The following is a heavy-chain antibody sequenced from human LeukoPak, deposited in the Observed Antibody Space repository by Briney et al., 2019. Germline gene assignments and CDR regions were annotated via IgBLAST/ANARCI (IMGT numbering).Heavy chain of an antibody. J-gene: IGHJ4*02. Sequence: GRSLRLSCAASGFTFSSYSMNWVRQAPGKGLEWVSYISSSSSTIYYADSVKGRFTISRDNAKNSLYLQMNSLRAEDTAVYYCARSRGPGIKYYFDYWGQGTLVTVSS. D-gene: IGHD3/OR15-3a*01. V-gene: IGHV3-48*04. CDR1: GFTFSSYS. CDR2: ISSSSSTI. CDR3: ARSRGPGIKYYFDY.